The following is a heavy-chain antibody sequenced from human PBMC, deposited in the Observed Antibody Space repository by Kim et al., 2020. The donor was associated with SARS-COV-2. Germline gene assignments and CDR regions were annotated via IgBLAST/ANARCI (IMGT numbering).Heavy chain of an antibody. D-gene: IGHD3-16*01. CDR2: ISWNSGSI. Sequence: GGSLRLSCAASGFTFDDYAMHWVRQAPGKGLEWVSGISWNSGSIGYADSVKGRFTISRDNAKNSLYLQMNSLRAEDTALYYCAKDRGFDGYYGMDVWGQGTTVTVSS. J-gene: IGHJ6*02. CDR3: AKDRGFDGYYGMDV. V-gene: IGHV3-9*01. CDR1: GFTFDDYA.